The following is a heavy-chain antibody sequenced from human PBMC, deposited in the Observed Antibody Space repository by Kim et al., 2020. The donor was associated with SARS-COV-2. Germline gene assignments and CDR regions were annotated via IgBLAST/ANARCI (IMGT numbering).Heavy chain of an antibody. Sequence: SETLSLTCTVSGYSISSGYYWGWIRQPPGKGLEWIGSIYHSGSTYYNPSLKSRVTISVDTSKNQFSLKLSSVTAADTAVYYCARENNYDILPHFDYWGQGTLVTVSS. V-gene: IGHV4-38-2*02. J-gene: IGHJ4*02. D-gene: IGHD3-9*01. CDR3: ARENNYDILPHFDY. CDR2: IYHSGST. CDR1: GYSISSGYY.